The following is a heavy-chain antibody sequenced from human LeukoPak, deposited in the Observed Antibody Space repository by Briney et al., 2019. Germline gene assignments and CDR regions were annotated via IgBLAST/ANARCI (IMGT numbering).Heavy chain of an antibody. J-gene: IGHJ4*02. CDR2: IKRDGSES. D-gene: IGHD6-19*01. V-gene: IGHV3-7*01. Sequence: PGGSLRLSCAASGFTFSNYWMTWVCQAPGKGLEWVANIKRDGSESYYMDSAKGRFTVSRDNAKNSLYLQMNSLRAEDSALYFCARRDSSGWYYFDHWGPGTLVTVSS. CDR3: ARRDSSGWYYFDH. CDR1: GFTFSNYW.